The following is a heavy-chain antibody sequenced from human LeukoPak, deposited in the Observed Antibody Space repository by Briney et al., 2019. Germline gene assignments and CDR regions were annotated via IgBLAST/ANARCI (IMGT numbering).Heavy chain of an antibody. CDR2: IYSGGRT. V-gene: IGHV3-66*01. Sequence: GGSLRLSCAASVFTVSSNYMSWVRQAPGKGLEGVSVIYSGGRTYYADSVKGRFTISRDNSKNTLYLQMNSLRAEDTAVYYCARESNSGYYLSYWGQGTLVTVSS. J-gene: IGHJ4*02. CDR1: VFTVSSNY. D-gene: IGHD3-22*01. CDR3: ARESNSGYYLSY.